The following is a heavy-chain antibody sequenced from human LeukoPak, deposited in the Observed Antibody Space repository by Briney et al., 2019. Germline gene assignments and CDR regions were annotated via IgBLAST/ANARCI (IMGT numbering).Heavy chain of an antibody. CDR3: ARDRFYYDLGGYFDL. Sequence: GSLRLSCAASGFTFSSYWMSWVRQAPGKGLEWIGSIYYSGSTYYNPSLRSRVTISVDTSKNQFSLKLSSVTAADTAVYYCARDRFYYDLGGYFDLWGRGTLVTVSS. CDR2: IYYSGST. CDR1: GFTFSSYW. J-gene: IGHJ2*01. D-gene: IGHD3-22*01. V-gene: IGHV4-39*07.